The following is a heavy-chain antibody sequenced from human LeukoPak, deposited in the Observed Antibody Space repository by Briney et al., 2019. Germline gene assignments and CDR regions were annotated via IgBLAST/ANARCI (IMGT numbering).Heavy chain of an antibody. CDR2: IYYSGST. J-gene: IGHJ4*02. Sequence: PSETLSLTCTVSGGSISSSSYYWGWIRQPPGKGLEWIGGIYYSGSTYYNPSLKSRVTISVDTSKNQFSLKLSSVTAADTAVYYCARELTMVRGVIIKAIDYWGQGTLVTVSS. CDR1: GGSISSSSYY. D-gene: IGHD3-10*01. CDR3: ARELTMVRGVIIKAIDY. V-gene: IGHV4-39*07.